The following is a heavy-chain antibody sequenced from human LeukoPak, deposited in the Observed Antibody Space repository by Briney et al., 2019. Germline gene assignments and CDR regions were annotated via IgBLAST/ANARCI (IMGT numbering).Heavy chain of an antibody. CDR2: IKQDGSEK. CDR1: GFTFSSYW. J-gene: IGHJ4*02. Sequence: GGSLRLSCAASGFTFSSYWMSWVRQAPGKGLEWVANIKQDGSEKYYVDSVKGRFTISRDNAKNSLYLQMNSLRVEDTAMYYCARVAVYYYGSGSYDSPCDYWGQGTLVTVSS. D-gene: IGHD3-10*01. V-gene: IGHV3-7*01. CDR3: ARVAVYYYGSGSYDSPCDY.